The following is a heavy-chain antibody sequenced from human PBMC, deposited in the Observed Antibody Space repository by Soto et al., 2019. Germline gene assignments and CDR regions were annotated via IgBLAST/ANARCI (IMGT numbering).Heavy chain of an antibody. CDR1: GFTFSNAW. J-gene: IGHJ4*02. D-gene: IGHD3-3*01. CDR3: TTDFSPPDTSDFWSGYNH. V-gene: IGHV3-15*01. Sequence: GGSLRISCAASGFTFSNAWMNWVRQAPGKGLEWVGRIKSKTDGVTTDYAAPVKGRFTISRDDSKNTLYLQMNSLKTEDTAVYYCTTDFSPPDTSDFWSGYNHWGQGTLVTVSS. CDR2: IKSKTDGVTT.